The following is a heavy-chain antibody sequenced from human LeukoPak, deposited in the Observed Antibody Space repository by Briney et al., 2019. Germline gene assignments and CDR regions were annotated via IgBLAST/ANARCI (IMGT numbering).Heavy chain of an antibody. CDR3: AKDQYCYDSSGYYPHAFDI. V-gene: IGHV3-23*01. Sequence: GGSLRLSCAASGFTFSSYAMSWVRQAPGKGLEWVSAISGSGGSTYYADSVKGRFTISRDNSKNTLYLQMNSLRAEDTAVYYCAKDQYCYDSSGYYPHAFDIWGQGTMVTVSS. CDR1: GFTFSSYA. D-gene: IGHD3-22*01. CDR2: ISGSGGST. J-gene: IGHJ3*02.